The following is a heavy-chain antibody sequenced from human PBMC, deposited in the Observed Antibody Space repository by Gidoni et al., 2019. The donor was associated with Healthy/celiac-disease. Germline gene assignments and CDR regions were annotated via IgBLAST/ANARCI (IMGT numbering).Heavy chain of an antibody. V-gene: IGHV4-34*01. D-gene: IGHD6-13*01. J-gene: IGHJ5*02. CDR2: IHHSGST. CDR3: ARMGIAAAGTES. CDR1: AGSFSGYY. Sequence: QVQLQQWGAGLLKPSETLSLTCAAYAGSFSGYYWSWNRQPPGKGREWIGEIHHSGSTNYNPSLKSRVTISVDTSKNQFSLKLSSVTAADTAVYYCARMGIAAAGTESWGQGTLVTVSS.